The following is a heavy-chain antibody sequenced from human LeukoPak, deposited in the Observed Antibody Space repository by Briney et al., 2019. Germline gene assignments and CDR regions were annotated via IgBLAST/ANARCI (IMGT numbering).Heavy chain of an antibody. CDR2: MNPNSGNT. V-gene: IGHV1-8*01. J-gene: IGHJ4*02. CDR3: ARAPIVVVTAAGYYFDY. CDR1: GYTFTSYD. D-gene: IGHD2-21*02. Sequence: ASVKVSCKASGYTFTSYDINWVRQATGQGLGWMGWMNPNSGNTGYAQKFQGRVTMTRNTSISTAYMELSSLRSEDTAVYYCARAPIVVVTAAGYYFDYWGQGTLVTVSS.